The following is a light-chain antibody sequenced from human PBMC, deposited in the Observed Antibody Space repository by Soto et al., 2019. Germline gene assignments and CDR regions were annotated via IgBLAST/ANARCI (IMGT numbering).Light chain of an antibody. CDR2: GAS. CDR1: QSVSSSY. V-gene: IGKV3-20*01. CDR3: QQYGTSSPIT. J-gene: IGKJ5*01. Sequence: EIVLTQSPGTLSLSPGERGTLSCRASQSVSSSYLGWYQQKPGQAPRLLIYGASRRATGIPDRFSGSGSGTDFTLTISRLEPEDFAVYYCQQYGTSSPITFGQGTRLEIK.